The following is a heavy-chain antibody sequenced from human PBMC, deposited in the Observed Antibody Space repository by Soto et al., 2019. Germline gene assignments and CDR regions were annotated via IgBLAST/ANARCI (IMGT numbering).Heavy chain of an antibody. CDR1: GYTFTSYG. Sequence: ASVKVSCKASGYTFTSYGISWVRQAPGQGLEWMGRISAYNGNTNYAQKLQGRVTMTTDTSTSTAYMELRSLRSDDTAVYYCARDRNYDILTGLDYWGQGTLVTVSS. CDR3: ARDRNYDILTGLDY. CDR2: ISAYNGNT. D-gene: IGHD3-9*01. J-gene: IGHJ4*02. V-gene: IGHV1-18*01.